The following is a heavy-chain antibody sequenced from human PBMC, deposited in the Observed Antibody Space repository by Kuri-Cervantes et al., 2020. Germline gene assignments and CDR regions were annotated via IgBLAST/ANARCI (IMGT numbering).Heavy chain of an antibody. CDR2: INHSGST. V-gene: IGHV4-34*01. D-gene: IGHD3-22*01. CDR3: AREKWSSYYYDSSDYYYYGMDV. J-gene: IGHJ6*02. Sequence: GSLRLSCAVYGGSFSGYYWSWIRQPPGKGLEWIGDINHSGSTNYNPSLKSRVTISVDTSKNQFSLKLSSVTAADTAVYYCAREKWSSYYYDSSDYYYYGMDVWGQGTTVTVSS. CDR1: GGSFSGYY.